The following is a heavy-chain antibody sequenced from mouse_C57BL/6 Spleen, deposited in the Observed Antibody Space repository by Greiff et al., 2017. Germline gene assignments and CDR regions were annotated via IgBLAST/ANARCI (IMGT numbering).Heavy chain of an antibody. V-gene: IGHV1-64*01. Sequence: QVQLQQPGAELVKPGASVKLSCKASGYTFTSYWMHWVKQRPGQGLEWIGMIHPNSGSTNYNEKFKSKATLTVDNSSSTAYMQLSSLTSEDSAVYYCARYYEYDSAWFAYWGQGTLVTVSA. CDR1: GYTFTSYW. J-gene: IGHJ3*01. D-gene: IGHD2-4*01. CDR2: IHPNSGST. CDR3: ARYYEYDSAWFAY.